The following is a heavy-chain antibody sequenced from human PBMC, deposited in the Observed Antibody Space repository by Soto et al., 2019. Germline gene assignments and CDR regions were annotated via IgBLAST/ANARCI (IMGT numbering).Heavy chain of an antibody. CDR3: ARQPNYDTLTGEPPD. V-gene: IGHV4-30-4*01. CDR1: GGSISSGDYY. J-gene: IGHJ4*02. CDR2: IYYSGNT. Sequence: QVQLQESGPGLVKPSQTLALTCTVSGGSISSGDYYWSWIRQPPGKGLEWIGYIYYSGNTYYNPSRKSRVTISVDTSKNQFSLKLSSVTAADTAVYYCARQPNYDTLTGEPPDWGQGTLVTVSS. D-gene: IGHD3-9*01.